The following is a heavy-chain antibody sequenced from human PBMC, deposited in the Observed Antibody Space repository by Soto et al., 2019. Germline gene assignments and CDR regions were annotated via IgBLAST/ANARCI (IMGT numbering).Heavy chain of an antibody. V-gene: IGHV3-48*03. Sequence: GGSLRLSCAASGFTFSSYQINWVRQAPGKGLEWVSHISSSGTTTRYADSVKGRFTISRDNAKNSLYLQMNSLRAEDTAVYYCARDVWRLTGTTRALAGFDIWGQGTMVTVSS. CDR2: ISSSGTTT. CDR1: GFTFSSYQ. D-gene: IGHD1-20*01. CDR3: ARDVWRLTGTTRALAGFDI. J-gene: IGHJ3*02.